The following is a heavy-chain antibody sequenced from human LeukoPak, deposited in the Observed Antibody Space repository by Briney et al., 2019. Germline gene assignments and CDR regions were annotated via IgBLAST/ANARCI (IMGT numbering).Heavy chain of an antibody. Sequence: GGSLRLSCAASGFTVSSNYMSWVRQAPGKGLEWVSVIYSGGSTYYADSVKGRFTISRDNSKNTLYLQMNSLRAEDTAVYYCAKVGSSGDIVVVPAAPFDYWGQGTLVTVSS. D-gene: IGHD2-2*01. CDR2: IYSGGST. CDR3: AKVGSSGDIVVVPAAPFDY. J-gene: IGHJ4*02. V-gene: IGHV3-53*01. CDR1: GFTVSSNY.